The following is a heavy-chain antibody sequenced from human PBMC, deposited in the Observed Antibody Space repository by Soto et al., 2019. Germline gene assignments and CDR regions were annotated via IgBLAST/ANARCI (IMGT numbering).Heavy chain of an antibody. J-gene: IGHJ4*02. CDR2: MNPNSGNT. Sequence: ASVKVSCKASGYTFTSYDINWVRQATGQGLEWMGWMNPNSGNTGYAQKFQGRVNMTRNTSISTAYFELSSQRSQDTAVYYCARGLNGYIETYSFDYWGQGTLVTVSS. V-gene: IGHV1-8*01. D-gene: IGHD6-25*01. CDR1: GYTFTSYD. CDR3: ARGLNGYIETYSFDY.